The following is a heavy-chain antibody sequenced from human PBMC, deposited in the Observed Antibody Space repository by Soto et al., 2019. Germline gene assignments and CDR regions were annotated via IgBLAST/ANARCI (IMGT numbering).Heavy chain of an antibody. CDR2: IIPIFGTA. J-gene: IGHJ3*02. CDR1: GGTLSSYA. V-gene: IGHV1-69*01. CDR3: SRRQQAVDAFDI. Sequence: QVQLVQSGAEVKKPGSSVKVSCKASGGTLSSYAISWVRQAPGQGLEWMGGIIPIFGTANYAQKFQGRVMITADESTSTAYMELSSLRSEDTAVYCWSRRQQAVDAFDIWGQGTMVTVSS. D-gene: IGHD6-13*01.